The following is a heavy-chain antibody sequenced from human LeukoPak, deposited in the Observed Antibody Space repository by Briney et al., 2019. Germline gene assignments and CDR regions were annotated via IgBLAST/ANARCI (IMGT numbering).Heavy chain of an antibody. J-gene: IGHJ4*02. CDR1: GGSISSGDYY. Sequence: PSETLSLTCTVSGGSISSGDYYWSWIRQPPGKGLEWIGYIYYSGSTYYNPSLKSRVTISVDTSKNQFSLKLSSVTAADTAVYYCAREAWGGRQSTYWGQGTLVTVSS. CDR2: IYYSGST. CDR3: AREAWGGRQSTY. D-gene: IGHD3-10*01. V-gene: IGHV4-30-4*08.